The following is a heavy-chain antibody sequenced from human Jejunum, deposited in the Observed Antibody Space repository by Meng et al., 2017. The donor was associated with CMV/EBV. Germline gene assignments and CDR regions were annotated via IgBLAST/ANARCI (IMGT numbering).Heavy chain of an antibody. CDR2: INWSGGST. CDR3: ARDRTIQINWFDP. J-gene: IGHJ5*02. Sequence: SGFTFNDYGLSWVRQVPGKGLEWVAGINWSGGSTGYADAVKGRFTISRDNAKNFLFLQMNSLRAEDTAFYYCARDRTIQINWFDPWGQGTLVTVSS. V-gene: IGHV3-20*03. CDR1: GFTFNDYG. D-gene: IGHD3-3*01.